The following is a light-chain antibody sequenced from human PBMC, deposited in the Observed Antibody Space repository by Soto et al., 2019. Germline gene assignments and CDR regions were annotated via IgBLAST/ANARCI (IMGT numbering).Light chain of an antibody. Sequence: EIVMTQSPATLSLSPGERATLSCRASQNVSSELAWYQQKPGQPPRLLIYGASTRATGIPARFTGSGSGTDFTLTISGLQSEDFAVYYCQQGHNWPLTFGQGTKVEI. J-gene: IGKJ2*01. V-gene: IGKV3-15*01. CDR1: QNVSSE. CDR3: QQGHNWPLT. CDR2: GAS.